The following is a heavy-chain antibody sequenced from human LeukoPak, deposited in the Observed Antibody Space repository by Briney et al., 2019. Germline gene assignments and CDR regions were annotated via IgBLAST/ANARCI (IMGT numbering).Heavy chain of an antibody. D-gene: IGHD4-17*01. Sequence: GGSLRLSCAASGFTFSSYSMNWVRQAPGKGLEWVSSIGSSSSYIYYADSVKGRFTISRDNAKNSLYLQMNSLRAEDTAVYYCARVGYGDYVKDYWGQGTLVTVSS. J-gene: IGHJ4*02. V-gene: IGHV3-21*01. CDR2: IGSSSSYI. CDR1: GFTFSSYS. CDR3: ARVGYGDYVKDY.